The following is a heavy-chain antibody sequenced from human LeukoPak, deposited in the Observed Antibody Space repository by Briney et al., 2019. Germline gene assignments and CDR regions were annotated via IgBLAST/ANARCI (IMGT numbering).Heavy chain of an antibody. Sequence: GGSLRLSCSASGFTFSSYEMNWVRQAPGKGLEWVSYISSSGGTIYYADSVKGRFTISRDNAKNSLHLQMNSLRAEDTAVYYCARDLSYCTITSCSYYYYGMDVWGRGTTVTVSS. J-gene: IGHJ6*02. V-gene: IGHV3-48*03. CDR2: ISSSGGTI. CDR3: ARDLSYCTITSCSYYYYGMDV. CDR1: GFTFSSYE. D-gene: IGHD2-2*01.